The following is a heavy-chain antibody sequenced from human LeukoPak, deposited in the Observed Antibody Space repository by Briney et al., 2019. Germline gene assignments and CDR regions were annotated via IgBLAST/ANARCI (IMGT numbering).Heavy chain of an antibody. CDR1: GGSVSSGSYY. CDR3: ARGPYYYYGMDV. V-gene: IGHV4-61*01. Sequence: EPSETLSLTCTVSGGSVSSGSYYWSWIRQPPGKGLEWIGYIYYSGSTNYNPFLKSRVAISVDTSKNQFSLKLSSVTAADTAVYYCARGPYYYYGMDVWGQGTTVTVSS. J-gene: IGHJ6*02. CDR2: IYYSGST.